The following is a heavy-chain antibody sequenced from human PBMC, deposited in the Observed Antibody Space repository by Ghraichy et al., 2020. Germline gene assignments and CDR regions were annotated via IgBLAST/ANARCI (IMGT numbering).Heavy chain of an antibody. CDR1: GFTFSTYW. Sequence: GGSLRLSCAASGFTFSTYWMHWVRQAPGKGLVWVSRINSDGSRTTYADSVKGRFTISGDNAKNTLYMQMNSLRADDTAVYYCTSDNAVLATNWFDAWGQGTLVTVSS. D-gene: IGHD6-19*01. CDR2: INSDGSRT. J-gene: IGHJ5*02. V-gene: IGHV3-74*01. CDR3: TSDNAVLATNWFDA.